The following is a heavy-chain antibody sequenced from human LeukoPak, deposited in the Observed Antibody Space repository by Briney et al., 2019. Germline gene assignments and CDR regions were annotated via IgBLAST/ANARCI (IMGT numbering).Heavy chain of an antibody. J-gene: IGHJ6*02. V-gene: IGHV3-30-3*01. CDR3: ARAGTVIKYYYYGMDV. CDR2: ISYDGSNK. CDR1: GFTFSSYA. Sequence: GSLRLSCAASGFTFSSYAMHWVRQAPGKGLEWVAVISYDGSNKYYADSVKGRFTISRDNSKNTLYLQMNGLRAEDTAVYYCARAGTVIKYYYYGMDVWGQGTMVTVSS. D-gene: IGHD4-11*01.